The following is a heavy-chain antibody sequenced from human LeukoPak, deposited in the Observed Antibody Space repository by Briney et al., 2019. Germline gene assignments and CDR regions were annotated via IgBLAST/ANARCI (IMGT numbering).Heavy chain of an antibody. V-gene: IGHV3-7*01. J-gene: IGHJ3*02. CDR1: GFTFSNYW. CDR3: AREDTVAGDAFDI. Sequence: GGSLRLPCAASGFTFSNYWMTWVRQATGKGLEWVANIKQDGSERFYVDSVKGRFTISRDNAKNSLYLQMNSLRAEDTAVYYCAREDTVAGDAFDIWGQGTMVTVSS. CDR2: IKQDGSER. D-gene: IGHD4-23*01.